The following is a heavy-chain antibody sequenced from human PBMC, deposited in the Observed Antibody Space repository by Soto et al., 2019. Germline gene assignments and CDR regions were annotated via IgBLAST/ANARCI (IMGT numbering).Heavy chain of an antibody. CDR2: IIPIFGST. CDR1: GGTFSNSA. V-gene: IGHV1-69*12. CDR3: ARDGDLRSDFWSGPLGGGWFDP. Sequence: QVQLVQSGAEVRKPGSSVKVSCKASGGTFSNSAITWVRQAPGQGLEWVGGIIPIFGSTNYAQKFQGRGTITADESTNRGYMEPSSLTSEDTAVYYCARDGDLRSDFWSGPLGGGWFDPWGQGTLVTVSS. D-gene: IGHD3-3*01. J-gene: IGHJ5*02.